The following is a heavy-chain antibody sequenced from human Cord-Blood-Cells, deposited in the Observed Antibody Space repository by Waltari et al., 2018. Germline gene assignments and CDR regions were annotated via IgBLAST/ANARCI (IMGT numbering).Heavy chain of an antibody. CDR1: GGSISSSIYY. J-gene: IGHJ4*02. CDR2: IYYSGST. CDR3: ASTAPYYYDSSGYYYFDY. V-gene: IGHV4-39*01. Sequence: QLQLQESGPGLVKPSETLSLTCTVSGGSISSSIYYWGWIRQPPGKGLEWIGSIYYSGSTYYNPSLKSRVTISVDTSKNQFSLKLSSVTAADTAVYYCASTAPYYYDSSGYYYFDYWGQGTLVTVSS. D-gene: IGHD3-22*01.